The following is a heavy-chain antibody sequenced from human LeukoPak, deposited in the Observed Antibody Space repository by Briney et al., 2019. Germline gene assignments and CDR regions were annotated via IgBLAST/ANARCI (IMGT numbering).Heavy chain of an antibody. CDR3: ARGRPYYFDY. J-gene: IGHJ4*02. D-gene: IGHD6-25*01. Sequence: PSETLSLTCTVSGGSISSGHYYWNWVRQPAGKGLEWIGLISSSGSTTYSPSLESRVTISVDTSKNQFSLKLSSVTAADTAVYYCARGRPYYFDYWGQGTLVTVSS. CDR2: ISSSGST. CDR1: GGSISSGHYY. V-gene: IGHV4-61*10.